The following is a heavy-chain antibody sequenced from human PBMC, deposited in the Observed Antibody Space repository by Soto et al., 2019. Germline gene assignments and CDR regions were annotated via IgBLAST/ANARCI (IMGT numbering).Heavy chain of an antibody. Sequence: SETLSLTCTVSGGSISSGGYYWSWIRQHPGKGLERIGYIYYSGSTYYNPSLKSRVTISVDTSKNQFSLKLSSVTAADTALYYCARAGDYDSSGYSTLVDYWGQGTLVTVSS. CDR2: IYYSGST. V-gene: IGHV4-31*03. CDR1: GGSISSGGYY. CDR3: ARAGDYDSSGYSTLVDY. D-gene: IGHD3-22*01. J-gene: IGHJ4*02.